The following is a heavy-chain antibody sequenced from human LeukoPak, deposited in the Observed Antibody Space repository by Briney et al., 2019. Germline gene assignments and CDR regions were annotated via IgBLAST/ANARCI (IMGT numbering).Heavy chain of an antibody. CDR3: ARHRDFYGSGTYSKMGWFDP. V-gene: IGHV4-59*08. J-gene: IGHJ5*02. CDR2: IYYTGSA. CDR1: GDSINNYY. Sequence: SETLSLTCTVSGDSINNYYWSWIRQPPGKGPEWIGYIYYTGSANYNPSLKSRVTISVDTSKNRFSLRLNSVTAADTAVYYCARHRDFYGSGTYSKMGWFDPWGQGTLVTVSS. D-gene: IGHD3-10*01.